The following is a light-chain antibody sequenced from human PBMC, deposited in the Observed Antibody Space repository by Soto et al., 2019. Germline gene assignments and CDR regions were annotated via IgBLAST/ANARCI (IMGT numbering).Light chain of an antibody. CDR2: DAS. CDR1: QSVSSY. CDR3: QQRSNWPPL. V-gene: IGKV3-11*01. Sequence: ESVLTQSPATLSLSPGERATLSCRASQSVSSYLAWYQQKPGQAPRLLIYDASNRATGVTARFSGSGSGTDFTLTITSLEPEDFAVYYCQQRSNWPPLFGQGTRLEIK. J-gene: IGKJ5*01.